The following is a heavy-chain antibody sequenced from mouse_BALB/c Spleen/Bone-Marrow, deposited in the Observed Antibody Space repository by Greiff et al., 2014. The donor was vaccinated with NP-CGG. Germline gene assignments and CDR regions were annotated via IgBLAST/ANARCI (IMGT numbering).Heavy chain of an antibody. CDR1: GFTFSSYA. J-gene: IGHJ2*01. V-gene: IGHV5-6-5*01. CDR2: ISSGGST. Sequence: DVMLVESGGGLVKPGGSLKLSCAASGFTFSSYAMSWVRQTPEKRLEWVASISSGGSTYYSDGVKGRFASSRDNDRNMLDLQKRSRRSEDTAMYYCAREVDGWYYFDYWGQGTTLTVSS. D-gene: IGHD2-3*01. CDR3: AREVDGWYYFDY.